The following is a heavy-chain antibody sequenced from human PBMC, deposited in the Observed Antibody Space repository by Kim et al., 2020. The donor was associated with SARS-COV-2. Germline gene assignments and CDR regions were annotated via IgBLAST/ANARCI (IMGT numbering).Heavy chain of an antibody. D-gene: IGHD4-4*01. CDR3: ASNTVTTTSYYYYYLDV. CDR2: IIPIFGTA. V-gene: IGHV1-69*13. CDR1: GGTFSSYA. J-gene: IGHJ6*03. Sequence: SVKVSCKASGGTFSSYAISWVRQAPGQGLEWMGGIIPIFGTANYAQKFQGRVTITADESTSTAYMELSSLRSEDTPVYYCASNTVTTTSYYYYYLDVWGKGTTVTVSS.